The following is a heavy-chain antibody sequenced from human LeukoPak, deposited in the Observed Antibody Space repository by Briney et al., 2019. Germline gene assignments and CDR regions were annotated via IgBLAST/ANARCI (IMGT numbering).Heavy chain of an antibody. V-gene: IGHV4-31*03. Sequence: SEALSLTCTVSGGSISSGGYYWSWIRQHPGKGLEWIGYIYYSGSTYYNPSLKSRVTISVDTSKNQFSLKLSSVTAADTAVYYCARAGYCSGGSCYSPSYYYYYGMDVWGQGTTVTVSS. CDR2: IYYSGST. CDR1: GGSISSGGYY. D-gene: IGHD2-15*01. CDR3: ARAGYCSGGSCYSPSYYYYYGMDV. J-gene: IGHJ6*02.